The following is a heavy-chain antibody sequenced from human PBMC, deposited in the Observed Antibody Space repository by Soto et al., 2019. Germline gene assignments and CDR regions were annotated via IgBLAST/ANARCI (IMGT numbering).Heavy chain of an antibody. CDR1: GFTFSSYW. CDR2: IKQDGSEK. Sequence: GGSLRLSCAASGFTFSSYWMSWVRQAPGKGLEWVANIKQDGSEKYYVDSVKGRFTISRENAKNSLYLQMNSLRAEDTAVYYCARDLTAVVAATGGAFDIWGQGTMVTVSS. J-gene: IGHJ3*02. CDR3: ARDLTAVVAATGGAFDI. D-gene: IGHD2-15*01. V-gene: IGHV3-7*01.